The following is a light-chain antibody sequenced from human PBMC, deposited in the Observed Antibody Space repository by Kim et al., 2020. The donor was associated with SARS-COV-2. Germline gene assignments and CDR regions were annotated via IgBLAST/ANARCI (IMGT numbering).Light chain of an antibody. J-gene: IGLJ3*02. CDR1: SSNIGKNY. V-gene: IGLV1-47*01. Sequence: GQRITISCSGSSSNIGKNYVFWYQQVPGTAPQLLLYRNNQRPSGVPDRFSGSKSGTSASLAISGLRYEDEADYYCAAWDDSLSGRVFGGGTQLTVL. CDR3: AAWDDSLSGRV. CDR2: RNN.